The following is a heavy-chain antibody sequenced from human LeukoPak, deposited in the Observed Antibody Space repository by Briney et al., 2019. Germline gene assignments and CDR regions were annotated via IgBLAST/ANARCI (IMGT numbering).Heavy chain of an antibody. V-gene: IGHV4-61*02. CDR1: GGSISSGSYH. CDR2: IYPSGST. CDR3: ARDQGGFDY. D-gene: IGHD3-16*01. Sequence: SQTLSLTCTVSGGSISSGSYHWSWIRQPAGKALEWIGRIYPSGSTNYDPSLKSRVTISVDTSKNQFSLKLSSVTAADTAVYYCARDQGGFDYWGQGTLVTVSS. J-gene: IGHJ4*02.